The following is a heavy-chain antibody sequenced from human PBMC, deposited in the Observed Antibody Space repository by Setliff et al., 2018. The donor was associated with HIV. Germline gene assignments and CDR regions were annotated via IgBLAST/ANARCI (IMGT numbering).Heavy chain of an antibody. Sequence: AASVKVSCKASGYTFTSYDINWLRRASGQGLEWMGWMNPKSGVSGSALKFHDRVTMTRDTSTLTLYMELSSLTSEDTAVYYCARAKAVGGVIIAGGLDVWGQGTTVTVSS. D-gene: IGHD3-16*02. J-gene: IGHJ6*02. CDR2: MNPKSGVS. V-gene: IGHV1-8*02. CDR3: ARAKAVGGVIIAGGLDV. CDR1: GYTFTSYD.